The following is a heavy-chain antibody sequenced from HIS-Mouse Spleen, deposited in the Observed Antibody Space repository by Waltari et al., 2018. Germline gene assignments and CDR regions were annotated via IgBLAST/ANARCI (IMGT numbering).Heavy chain of an antibody. CDR3: ARGHDYSNYFDY. CDR2: MNPNSGKT. J-gene: IGHJ4*02. D-gene: IGHD4-4*01. Sequence: QVQLVQSEAEVKKPGASVKVSCKASGYTFTSYDINRVRQAIGQGLEWMGWMNPNSGKTGYAKKFQGRVTMTRNTSISTACMELSSLRAEDAAVYYCARGHDYSNYFDYWGQGTLVTVSS. CDR1: GYTFTSYD. V-gene: IGHV1-8*01.